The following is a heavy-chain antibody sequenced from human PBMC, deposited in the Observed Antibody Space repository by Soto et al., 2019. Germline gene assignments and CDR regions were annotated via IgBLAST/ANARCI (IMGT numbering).Heavy chain of an antibody. CDR3: ARAPKPITMIRKQPYYFDY. CDR2: IDNSGST. V-gene: IGHV4-34*01. Sequence: PSEPLSLTCAISGVSFSGYYWSWIRQPPGKGLEWIGEIDNSGSTKYNPSLRSRVTISVDTSKRQFSLNLRSVTAADTAVYYCARAPKPITMIRKQPYYFDYWGHGTLVTVSS. D-gene: IGHD3-10*01. J-gene: IGHJ4*01. CDR1: GVSFSGYY.